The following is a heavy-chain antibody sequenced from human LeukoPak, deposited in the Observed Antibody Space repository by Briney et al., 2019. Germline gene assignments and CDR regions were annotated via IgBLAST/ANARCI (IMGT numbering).Heavy chain of an antibody. D-gene: IGHD3-22*01. Sequence: ASVKVSCKTSGYTFTDYYIHWIRQAPGQGLEWMGWVNPNTGGTHFAQMFQGRVTMTRDTSTNTAYMELGTLTSDDTAVYYCARDQENSSGYLWFFDIWGRGTLVTVSS. CDR1: GYTFTDYY. J-gene: IGHJ2*01. CDR2: VNPNTGGT. CDR3: ARDQENSSGYLWFFDI. V-gene: IGHV1-2*02.